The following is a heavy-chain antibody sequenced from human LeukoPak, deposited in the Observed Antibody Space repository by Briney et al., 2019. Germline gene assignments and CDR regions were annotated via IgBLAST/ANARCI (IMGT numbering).Heavy chain of an antibody. CDR1: GGSFSGYY. J-gene: IGHJ6*02. Sequence: SETLSLTGAVFGGSFSGYYGSWIRQSPEKGLEWIGEMSHTGATNYNPSLKSRVTVSVDTSKKQFSLNLRSVTAADTAVYYCARGLHYNILTGGMDVWGQGTTVIVSS. D-gene: IGHD3-9*01. CDR2: MSHTGAT. CDR3: ARGLHYNILTGGMDV. V-gene: IGHV4-34*01.